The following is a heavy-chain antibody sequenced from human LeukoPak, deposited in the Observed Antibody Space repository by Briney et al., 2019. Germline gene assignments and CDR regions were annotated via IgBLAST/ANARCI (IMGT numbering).Heavy chain of an antibody. CDR1: GYTFTSYG. D-gene: IGHD4-23*01. CDR2: INPSGGST. J-gene: IGHJ5*02. CDR3: ARDLNRPAQRGGNNDNWFDP. V-gene: IGHV1-46*01. Sequence: ASVKVSCKASGYTFTSYGISWVRQAPGQGLEWMGIINPSGGSTSYAQKFQGRVTMTRDTSTSTVYMELSSLRSEDTAVYYCARDLNRPAQRGGNNDNWFDPWGQGTLVTVSS.